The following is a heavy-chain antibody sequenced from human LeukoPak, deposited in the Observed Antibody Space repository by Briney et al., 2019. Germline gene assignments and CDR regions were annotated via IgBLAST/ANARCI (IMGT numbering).Heavy chain of an antibody. Sequence: PSETLSLTCTVSGGSISSSSYYWGWIRQPPGKGLEWIGSIYYSGSTYYNPSLKSRVTISVDTSKNQFSLKLSSVTAADTAVYYCARGSNLIAVAGDAFDIWGQGTMVTVSS. J-gene: IGHJ3*02. CDR2: IYYSGST. D-gene: IGHD6-19*01. CDR1: GGSISSSSYY. V-gene: IGHV4-39*01. CDR3: ARGSNLIAVAGDAFDI.